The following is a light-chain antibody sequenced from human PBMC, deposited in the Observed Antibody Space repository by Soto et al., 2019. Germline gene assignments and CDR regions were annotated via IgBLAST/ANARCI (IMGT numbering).Light chain of an antibody. V-gene: IGKV1-6*01. CDR2: AAS. J-gene: IGKJ1*01. CDR1: QGIRND. CDR3: LQLYNFSWP. Sequence: AIQMTQSPSSLSASVGDRVTISCRASQGIRNDLAWYQQKPWRAPKLLIFAASNLQSGVPSRFSGSGSGTDFTLTISRLQAEDFATYYCLQLYNFSWPFGQGTKVEIK.